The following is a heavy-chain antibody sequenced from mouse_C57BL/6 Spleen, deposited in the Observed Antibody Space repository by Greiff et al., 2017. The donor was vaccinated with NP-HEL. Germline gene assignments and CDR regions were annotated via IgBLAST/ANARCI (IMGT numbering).Heavy chain of an antibody. V-gene: IGHV3-6*01. D-gene: IGHD3-3*01. CDR3: ARDRRAFAY. J-gene: IGHJ3*01. CDR1: GYSITSGYY. CDR2: ISYDGSN. Sequence: EVKLQESGPGLVKPSQSLSLTCSVTGYSITSGYYWNWIRQFPGNKLEWMGYISYDGSNNYNPSLKNRISITRDTSKNQFFLKLNSVTTEDTATYYCARDRRAFAYWGQGTLVTVSA.